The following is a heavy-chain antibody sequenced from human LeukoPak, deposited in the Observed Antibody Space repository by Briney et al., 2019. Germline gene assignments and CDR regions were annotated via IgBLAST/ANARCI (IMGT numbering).Heavy chain of an antibody. CDR3: ASSRLVVGIDY. CDR2: ISSSSSYI. Sequence: PGGSLRLSCAASGFTFSSYSMNWVRRAPGKGLEWVSSISSSSSYIYYADSVKGRFTISRDNAKNSLYLQMNSLRAEDTAVYYCASSRLVVGIDYWGQGTLVTVSS. J-gene: IGHJ4*02. CDR1: GFTFSSYS. D-gene: IGHD3-22*01. V-gene: IGHV3-21*01.